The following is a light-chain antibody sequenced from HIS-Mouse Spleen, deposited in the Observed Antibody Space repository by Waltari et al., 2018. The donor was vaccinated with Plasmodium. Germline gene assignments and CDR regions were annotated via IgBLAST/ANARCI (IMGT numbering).Light chain of an antibody. J-gene: IGKJ2*01. V-gene: IGKV1-5*03. CDR1: QGISSW. CDR2: KAS. Sequence: DIQMTQSPSTLSASVGDRVTITCRASQGISSWLAWYQQKPGKAPKLLIYKASSLESGVPSRFSGSGSGTEFTRTISSLQPDDFATYYCQQYNSYSYTFGQGTKLEIK. CDR3: QQYNSYSYT.